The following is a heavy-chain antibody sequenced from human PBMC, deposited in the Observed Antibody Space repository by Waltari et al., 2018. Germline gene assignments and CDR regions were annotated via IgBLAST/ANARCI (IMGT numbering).Heavy chain of an antibody. J-gene: IGHJ4*02. CDR1: GFTVSSNY. Sequence: EVQLVESGGGLIQPGGSLRLSCAASGFTVSSNYMSWVRQAPGKGLGWFSVIYGGGSTYSADSVKGRFTISRDNSKNTLYLQMNSLRAEDTAVYYCARILAGRGDYWGQGTLVTVSS. CDR2: IYGGGST. D-gene: IGHD3-9*01. V-gene: IGHV3-53*01. CDR3: ARILAGRGDY.